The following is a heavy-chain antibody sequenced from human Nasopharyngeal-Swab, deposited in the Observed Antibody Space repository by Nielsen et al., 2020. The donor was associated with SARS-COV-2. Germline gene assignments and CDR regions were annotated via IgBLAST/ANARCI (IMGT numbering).Heavy chain of an antibody. CDR2: ISGSGGST. Sequence: GGSLRLSCAASGFTFSSYAMSWVRQAPGKGLEWVSAISGSGGSTYYADSVKGRFTISRDNSKNTLYPQMNSLRAEDTAVYYCAKEGSRTTVITIYWYFDLWGRGTLVTVSS. D-gene: IGHD2/OR15-2a*01. CDR3: AKEGSRTTVITIYWYFDL. J-gene: IGHJ2*01. CDR1: GFTFSSYA. V-gene: IGHV3-23*01.